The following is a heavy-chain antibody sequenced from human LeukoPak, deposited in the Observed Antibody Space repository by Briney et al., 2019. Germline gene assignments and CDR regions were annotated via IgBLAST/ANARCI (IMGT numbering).Heavy chain of an antibody. J-gene: IGHJ4*02. D-gene: IGHD4-17*01. Sequence: TASETLSLTCTVSGDSISSRRCYWGWIRQPPGKGLQWIGSMYYSGTTYYNPSLKSRVTISLDTSKNQFSLKLSSVTAADTAVYYCASSTILDYGDPLLSVWGQGTLVTVSS. V-gene: IGHV4-39*07. CDR3: ASSTILDYGDPLLSV. CDR2: MYYSGTT. CDR1: GDSISSRRCY.